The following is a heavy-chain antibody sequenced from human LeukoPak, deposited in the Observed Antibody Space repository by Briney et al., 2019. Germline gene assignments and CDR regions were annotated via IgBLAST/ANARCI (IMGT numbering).Heavy chain of an antibody. CDR3: ARQLYGDYVDY. Sequence: PSETLSLTCTVSGSSISSGGYYWGWIRQPPGKGLEWIGSIYYSGSTYYNPSLKSRVTISVDTSKNQFSLKLSSVTAADTAVYYCARQLYGDYVDYWGQGTLVTVSS. CDR1: GSSISSGGYY. J-gene: IGHJ4*02. CDR2: IYYSGST. D-gene: IGHD4-17*01. V-gene: IGHV4-39*01.